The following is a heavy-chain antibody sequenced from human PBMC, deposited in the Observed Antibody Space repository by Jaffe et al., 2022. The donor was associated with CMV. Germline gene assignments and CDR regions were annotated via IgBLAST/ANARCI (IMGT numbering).Heavy chain of an antibody. V-gene: IGHV1-3*01. D-gene: IGHD5-18*01. CDR3: ARVLFPLGRHVDTAMVPIPDAFDI. J-gene: IGHJ3*02. CDR2: INAGNGNT. Sequence: QVQLVQSGAEVKKPGASVKVSCKASGYTFTSYAMHWVRQAPGQRLEWMGWINAGNGNTKYSQKFQGRVTITRDTSASTAYMELSSLRSEDTAVYYCARVLFPLGRHVDTAMVPIPDAFDIWGQGTMVTVSS. CDR1: GYTFTSYA.